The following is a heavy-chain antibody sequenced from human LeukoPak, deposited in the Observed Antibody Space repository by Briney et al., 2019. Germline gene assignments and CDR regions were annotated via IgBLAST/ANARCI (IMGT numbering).Heavy chain of an antibody. Sequence: SETLSLTCTVSGGSISSYYWSWIRQPPGKGLEWIGYIYYSGSTYYNPSLKSRVTISVDTSKNQFSLKLSSVTAADTAVYYCASGSGSYSSTLDYWGQGTLVTVSS. CDR2: IYYSGST. J-gene: IGHJ4*02. CDR3: ASGSGSYSSTLDY. CDR1: GGSISSYY. D-gene: IGHD3-10*01. V-gene: IGHV4-59*12.